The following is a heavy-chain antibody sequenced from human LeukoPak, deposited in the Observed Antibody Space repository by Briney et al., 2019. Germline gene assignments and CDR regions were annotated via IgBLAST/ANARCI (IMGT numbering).Heavy chain of an antibody. J-gene: IGHJ4*02. CDR3: AMESQIVVSGIDY. CDR1: GFTFHEYA. Sequence: PGRSLRLSCAASGFTFHEYAVNWVRQAPGKGLEWVANINWNTGRIVYADSVRGRFTVSRDNAETALYLQMNSLRAEDTAFYYCAMESQIVVSGIDYWGQGTLVTVSS. CDR2: INWNTGRI. D-gene: IGHD3-22*01. V-gene: IGHV3-9*01.